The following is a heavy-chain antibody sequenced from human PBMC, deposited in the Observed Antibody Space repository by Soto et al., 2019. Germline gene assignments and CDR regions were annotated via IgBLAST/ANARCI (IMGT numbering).Heavy chain of an antibody. CDR1: GGTFSSYA. Sequence: QVQLVQSGAEVKKPGSSVKVSCKASGGTFSSYAISWVRQAPGQGLEWMGGIIPIFGTANYAQKFQGRVTITADESTSTAYMELSSLGSEDTDLYYCARDPTIAVAGTLLFGAFDIWGQGTMVTVSS. CDR2: IIPIFGTA. CDR3: ARDPTIAVAGTLLFGAFDI. D-gene: IGHD6-19*01. J-gene: IGHJ3*02. V-gene: IGHV1-69*01.